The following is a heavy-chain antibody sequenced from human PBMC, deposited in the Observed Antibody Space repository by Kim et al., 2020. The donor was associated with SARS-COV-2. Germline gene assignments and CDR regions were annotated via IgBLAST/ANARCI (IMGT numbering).Heavy chain of an antibody. CDR2: ISTSSSYI. Sequence: GGSLRLSCAASGFTFFTYTVNWVRQAPGKGLEWVSSISTSSSYIYYVDSVKGRFTISRDNAKNSLYLQMNSLRAEDTAVYYCARDGGFCGGGSCYSSTPYAMDVWGQGTTVTVSS. D-gene: IGHD2-15*01. J-gene: IGHJ6*02. CDR3: ARDGGFCGGGSCYSSTPYAMDV. V-gene: IGHV3-21*01. CDR1: GFTFFTYT.